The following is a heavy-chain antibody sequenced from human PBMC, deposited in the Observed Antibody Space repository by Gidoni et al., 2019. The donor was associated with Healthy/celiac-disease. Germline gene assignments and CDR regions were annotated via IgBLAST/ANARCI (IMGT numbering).Heavy chain of an antibody. CDR1: GYTFTGYY. CDR3: ARGAHIAAAGTGY. D-gene: IGHD6-13*01. J-gene: IGHJ4*02. CDR2: INPKSGGT. Sequence: QVQLVQSGAEVKKPGASVKVSCKASGYTFTGYYIHLVRQSPGQGLEWMGWINPKSGGTNYAQKFQGRVTMTRDTSISTAYMELSRLRSDDTAVYYCARGAHIAAAGTGYWGQGTLVTVSS. V-gene: IGHV1-2*02.